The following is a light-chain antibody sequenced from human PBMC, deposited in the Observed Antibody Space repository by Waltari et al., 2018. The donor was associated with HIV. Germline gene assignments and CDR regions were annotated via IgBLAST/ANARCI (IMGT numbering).Light chain of an antibody. Sequence: QSALTQPASVSGSPGQSITISCTGTSSDVGGYNYVSWYQQHPGKAPNLMIYEVSNRPSGVSNRFSGSKSGNTASLTISGLQAEDEADYYCQSYDSSLSGWVFGGGTKLTVL. CDR2: EVS. V-gene: IGLV2-14*01. CDR3: QSYDSSLSGWV. CDR1: SSDVGGYNY. J-gene: IGLJ3*02.